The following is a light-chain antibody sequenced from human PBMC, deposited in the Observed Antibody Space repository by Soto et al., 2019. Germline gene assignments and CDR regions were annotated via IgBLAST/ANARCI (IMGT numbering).Light chain of an antibody. CDR1: QSVSSSY. Sequence: EIVLTQSPGTLSLSPGERATLSCRASQSVSSSYLAWYQQKPGQAPRLLIYGASSRATGIPDRFSGSGSGTDFTLNISGLEPEDFAVYYCQQYGSPSTFGQGTKVEIK. CDR2: GAS. CDR3: QQYGSPST. J-gene: IGKJ1*01. V-gene: IGKV3-20*01.